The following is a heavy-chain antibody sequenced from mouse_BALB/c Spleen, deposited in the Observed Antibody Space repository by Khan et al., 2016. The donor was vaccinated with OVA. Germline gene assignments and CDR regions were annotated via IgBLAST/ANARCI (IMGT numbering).Heavy chain of an antibody. Sequence: VQLQQSGTVLARPGASVKMSCKASGYTFTNYWMHWVKQRPGQGLEWIGTIYPGNSDTNYNQKFTGKAKLTAVTSTSTAYLALSSLTNEDSAVYYCARNGFGSDEMGDYWGQGTTLTVSS. V-gene: IGHV1-5*01. J-gene: IGHJ2*01. CDR1: GYTFTNYW. CDR2: IYPGNSDT. D-gene: IGHD1-1*02. CDR3: ARNGFGSDEMGDY.